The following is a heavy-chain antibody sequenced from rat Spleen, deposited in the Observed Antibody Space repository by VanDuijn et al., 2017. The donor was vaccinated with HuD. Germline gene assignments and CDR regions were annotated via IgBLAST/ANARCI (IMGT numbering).Heavy chain of an antibody. CDR2: IRTKPNNYAT. CDR3: SAEQANNFDY. V-gene: IGHV10-5*01. CDR1: GFTFSNAA. D-gene: IGHD1-10*01. Sequence: VQVVESGGGLVQPKESLKISCAASGFTFSNAAMYWVRQAPGKGLKWVARIRTKPNNYATYYADSVKGRFTISRDDSKSMVYLQMDNLKPEDTAMYYCSAEQANNFDYWGPGVMVTVSS. J-gene: IGHJ2*01.